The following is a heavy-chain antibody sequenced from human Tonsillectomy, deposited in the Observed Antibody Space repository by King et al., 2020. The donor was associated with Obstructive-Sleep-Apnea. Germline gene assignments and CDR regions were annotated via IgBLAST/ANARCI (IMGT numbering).Heavy chain of an antibody. CDR1: GYSFTSYW. CDR2: IDPSDSYT. CDR3: ASTQVGTTPSYFDY. Sequence: VQLVESGAEVKKPGESLRISCKGSGYSFTSYWISWVRQMPGKGLEWMGRIDPSDSYTNYSPSFQGHVTISADKSISTAYLQWSSLKAADTAMYYCASTQVGTTPSYFDYWGQGTLVTVSS. D-gene: IGHD1-26*01. J-gene: IGHJ4*02. V-gene: IGHV5-10-1*01.